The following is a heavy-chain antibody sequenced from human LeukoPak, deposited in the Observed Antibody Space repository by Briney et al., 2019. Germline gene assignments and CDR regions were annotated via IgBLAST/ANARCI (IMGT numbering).Heavy chain of an antibody. V-gene: IGHV4-38-2*02. CDR3: ARVDWYFDL. Sequence: SETLSLTCTVSGYSISSGYYWGWIRQPPGKGLEWIGSIYHSGSTYYNPSLKSRVTISVDTSKNQFSLKLSSVTDADTAVYYCARVDWYFDLWGRGTLVTVSS. J-gene: IGHJ2*01. CDR2: IYHSGST. CDR1: GYSISSGYY.